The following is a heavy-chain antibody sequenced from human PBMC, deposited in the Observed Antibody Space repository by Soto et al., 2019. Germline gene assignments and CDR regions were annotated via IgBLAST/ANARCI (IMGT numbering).Heavy chain of an antibody. CDR1: GGTFSSYA. V-gene: IGHV1-69*12. CDR2: IIPIFGTA. CDR3: ARPYSSGWEGYFQH. D-gene: IGHD6-19*01. J-gene: IGHJ1*01. Sequence: QVQLVQSGAEVKKPGSSVKVSCKASGGTFSSYAISWVRQAPGQGLEWMGGIIPIFGTANYAQKFQGRVTITADESTSTAYMERSSLRSEDTAVYYCARPYSSGWEGYFQHWGQGTLVTVSS.